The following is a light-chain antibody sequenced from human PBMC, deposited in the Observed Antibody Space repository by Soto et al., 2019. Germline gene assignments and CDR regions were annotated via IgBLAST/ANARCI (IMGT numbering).Light chain of an antibody. CDR3: SSDTTSSTLV. Sequence: QSALTQPASVSGSSGQSITISCTGTNSDVGGYNSVSWYQQHPGKAPKLMIYEVSNRPSGVSNRFSGSKSGNTASLTISGLQAEDEADYYCSSDTTSSTLVFGTGTKVTVL. CDR1: NSDVGGYNS. J-gene: IGLJ1*01. V-gene: IGLV2-14*01. CDR2: EVS.